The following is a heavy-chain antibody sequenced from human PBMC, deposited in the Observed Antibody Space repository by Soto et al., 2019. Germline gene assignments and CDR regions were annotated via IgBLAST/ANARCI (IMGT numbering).Heavy chain of an antibody. D-gene: IGHD6-19*01. CDR3: AKSGSSGWYGWFDP. Sequence: SGPTLVNPTQTLTLTFIFSGFSLITILVCVGWIRHPPGKALEWLGFIYWNDDKRYSPSLKSRLTITKDTSKNQVVLTMTNMDPVDTATYYCAKSGSSGWYGWFDPWGQGTLVTVS. CDR2: IYWNDDK. CDR1: GFSLITILVC. J-gene: IGHJ5*02. V-gene: IGHV2-5*01.